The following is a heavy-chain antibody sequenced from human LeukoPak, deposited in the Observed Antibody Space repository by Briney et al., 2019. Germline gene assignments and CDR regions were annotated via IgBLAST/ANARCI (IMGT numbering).Heavy chain of an antibody. D-gene: IGHD2-15*01. Sequence: SETLSLTCTVSGGSISSYYWSWIRQPPGKGLEWIGYIYYSGSTNYNPSLKSRVTISVGTSKNQFSLKLSSVTAADTAVYYCASTRYCSGGSCYSGWLTFDYWGQGTLVTVSS. V-gene: IGHV4-59*08. CDR1: GGSISSYY. CDR2: IYYSGST. J-gene: IGHJ4*02. CDR3: ASTRYCSGGSCYSGWLTFDY.